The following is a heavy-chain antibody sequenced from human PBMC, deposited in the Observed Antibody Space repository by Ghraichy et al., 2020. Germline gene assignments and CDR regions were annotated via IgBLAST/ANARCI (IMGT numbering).Heavy chain of an antibody. J-gene: IGHJ4*02. CDR2: ISSSGVTI. Sequence: GGSLRLSCAASGFTFSDYYMSWIRQAPGKGLEWVSSISSSVVSYISSSGVTIYYVDSVKGRFTISRDNTKTSLYLQMNSLRVEDTAVYYCARGEYYYDSSGYLHYFDHWGQGTLVTVSS. D-gene: IGHD3-22*01. CDR3: ARGEYYYDSSGYLHYFDH. V-gene: IGHV3-11*01. CDR1: GFTFSDYY.